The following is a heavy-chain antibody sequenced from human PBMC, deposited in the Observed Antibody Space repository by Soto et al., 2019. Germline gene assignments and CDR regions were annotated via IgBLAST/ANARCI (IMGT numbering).Heavy chain of an antibody. CDR3: AGRYGGNCDY. CDR2: IYYSGST. CDR1: GGYISSYY. J-gene: IGHJ4*01. Sequence: QVQLQESGPVLVKPSETLSLTCTVSGGYISSYYGSWIRQPPGKGLEWIGYIYYSGSTNYNPSRKRRVTISVDTAKNEFSLKLSSVTAADTAVYYSAGRYGGNCDYCGHGTLGTVST. V-gene: IGHV4-59*01. D-gene: IGHD1-1*01.